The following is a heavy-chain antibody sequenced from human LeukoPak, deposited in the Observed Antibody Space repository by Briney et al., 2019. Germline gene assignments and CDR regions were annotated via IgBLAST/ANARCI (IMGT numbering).Heavy chain of an antibody. D-gene: IGHD1-26*01. CDR2: ISSSSSYI. Sequence: QSGGSLRLSCAASGFTFSSYSMNWVRQAPGKGLEWVSSISSSSSYIYYADSVKGRFTISRDNAKNSLYLQMNSLRAEDTAVYYCAREGVGATAFQNYFDYWGQGILVTVSS. V-gene: IGHV3-21*01. CDR3: AREGVGATAFQNYFDY. CDR1: GFTFSSYS. J-gene: IGHJ4*02.